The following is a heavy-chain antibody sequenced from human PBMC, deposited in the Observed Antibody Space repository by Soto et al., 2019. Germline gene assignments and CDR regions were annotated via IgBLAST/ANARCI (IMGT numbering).Heavy chain of an antibody. D-gene: IGHD3-16*02. V-gene: IGHV1-2*02. CDR2: INPNSGGT. J-gene: IGHJ4*02. CDR1: GYTFTGYY. Sequence: QVQLVQSGAEMKKPGASVKVSCKTSGYTFTGYYIHWVRQAPGQGVEWMGWINPNSGGTNYAQKFKGRVTMTRDTSISTVYMEVSRLRSDDTAVYYCARNGLIKSGGVIVHWGQGTLVTVSS. CDR3: ARNGLIKSGGVIVH.